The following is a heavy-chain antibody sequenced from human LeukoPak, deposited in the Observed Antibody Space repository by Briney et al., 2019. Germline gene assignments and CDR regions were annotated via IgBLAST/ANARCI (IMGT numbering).Heavy chain of an antibody. CDR3: XXXXGXXXXPNY. Sequence: SXXXXRQAPGXXXXGVSYISGGSSFTYXVDSVKDRFTISRDXAKKXLYLQMNSLRAEDTAVYYCXXXXGXXXXPNYXGXGXRVTVSS. J-gene: IGHJ4*02. CDR1: S. V-gene: IGHV3-21*01. CDR2: ISGGSSFT.